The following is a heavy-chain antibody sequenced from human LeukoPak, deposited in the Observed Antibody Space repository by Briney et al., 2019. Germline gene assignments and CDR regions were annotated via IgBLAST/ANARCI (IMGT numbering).Heavy chain of an antibody. J-gene: IGHJ4*02. V-gene: IGHV3-74*01. Sequence: PGGSLRLSCAASGFTFSKYWMLWVRQAPGKGLESVSRINTDGTVTTYADSVKGRFTVSRDNAKNSLFLLMNNLRAEDTAVYYCARDRPTGASRVFVVQWGQGTLVTVSS. D-gene: IGHD3-3*01. CDR2: INTDGTVT. CDR3: ARDRPTGASRVFVVQ. CDR1: GFTFSKYW.